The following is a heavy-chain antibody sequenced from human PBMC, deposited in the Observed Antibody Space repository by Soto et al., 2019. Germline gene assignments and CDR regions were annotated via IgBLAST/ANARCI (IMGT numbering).Heavy chain of an antibody. D-gene: IGHD6-19*01. CDR1: GYSFTSYW. J-gene: IGHJ4*02. CDR2: IDPSDSYT. V-gene: IGHV5-10-1*01. Sequence: PGESLKISCKGSGYSFTSYWISWVRQLPGKGLEWMGRIDPSDSYTNYSPSFQGHVTISADKSISTAYLQWSSLKASDTAMYYCARLYGPEVQPWLWGQGTLVTVSS. CDR3: ARLYGPEVQPWL.